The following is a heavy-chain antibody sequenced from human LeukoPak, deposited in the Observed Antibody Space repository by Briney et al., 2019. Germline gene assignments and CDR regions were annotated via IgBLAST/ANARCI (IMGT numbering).Heavy chain of an antibody. J-gene: IGHJ3*02. V-gene: IGHV6-1*01. CDR1: GXSVSSNSAV. Sequence: SQTLSLTCAISGXSVSSNSAVWNWIRQSPSIGLERLGRTYYRSKWYNDYAVSVKSRISVNPDTSKNQFSLQLNSVTPEDTAVYYCARDTGAAISTFDIWGQGTMVTVSS. D-gene: IGHD6-19*01. CDR2: TYYRSKWYN. CDR3: ARDTGAAISTFDI.